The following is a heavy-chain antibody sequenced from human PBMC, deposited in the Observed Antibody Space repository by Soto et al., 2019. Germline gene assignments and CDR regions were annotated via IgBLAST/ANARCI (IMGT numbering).Heavy chain of an antibody. J-gene: IGHJ4*02. D-gene: IGHD3-10*01. CDR2: IYPGDSDT. Sequence: GESLKISCQGSGYSFTSYWIGWVRQMPGKGLEWMGIIYPGDSDTRYSPSFQGQVTISADKSVSTAYLQWSSLKASDTAMYYCARHPAMVRGAMYYFDYWGQGTLVTVSS. CDR1: GYSFTSYW. V-gene: IGHV5-51*01. CDR3: ARHPAMVRGAMYYFDY.